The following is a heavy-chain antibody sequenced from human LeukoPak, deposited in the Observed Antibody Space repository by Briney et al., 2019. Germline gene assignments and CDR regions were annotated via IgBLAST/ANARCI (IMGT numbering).Heavy chain of an antibody. D-gene: IGHD5-12*01. CDR2: INPNSGGT. CDR1: GYTFTDYY. CDR3: ARDAHNGYEFHDWFDP. J-gene: IGHJ5*02. Sequence: ASVKVSCKASGYTFTDYYIHWGRQAPGQGLEWMGWINPNSGGTKYAQKFQGRVTMTTDTSISTAYMEMSRLTSDDTAVYYCARDAHNGYEFHDWFDPWGQGALVTVSS. V-gene: IGHV1-2*02.